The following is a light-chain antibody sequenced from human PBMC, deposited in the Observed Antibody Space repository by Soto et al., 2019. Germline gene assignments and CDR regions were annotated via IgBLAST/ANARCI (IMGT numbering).Light chain of an antibody. CDR3: SSYTSSSTYVV. Sequence: QSALTQPASVSGSPGQSITISCTGTSSDVCGYNYVSWYQQHPGKAPKLMIYDVSNRPSGVSNRFSGSKSGNTASLTISGLQAEDEADYNCSSYTSSSTYVVFGGGTKLTVL. CDR2: DVS. J-gene: IGLJ2*01. CDR1: SSDVCGYNY. V-gene: IGLV2-14*01.